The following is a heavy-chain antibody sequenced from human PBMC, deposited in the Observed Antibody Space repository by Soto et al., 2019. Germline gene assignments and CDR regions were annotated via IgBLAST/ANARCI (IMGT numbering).Heavy chain of an antibody. Sequence: EVQVVESGGGLVQPGGSLRLSCVASGFTFSSYWMSWVRQAPGKGLEWVAYVKQDGNERHYLDSVKGRFTISRDNAKNSLDLLMNSLKTEDTAMYYCARDGPLSSPTSGWFDPWGQGTLVIVSS. CDR3: ARDGPLSSPTSGWFDP. CDR2: VKQDGNER. CDR1: GFTFSSYW. V-gene: IGHV3-7*03. D-gene: IGHD2-2*01. J-gene: IGHJ5*02.